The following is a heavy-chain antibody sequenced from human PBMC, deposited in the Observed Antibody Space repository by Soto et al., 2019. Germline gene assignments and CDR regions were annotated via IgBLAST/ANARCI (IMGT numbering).Heavy chain of an antibody. D-gene: IGHD1-26*01. J-gene: IGHJ4*02. Sequence: QVQLVQSGPEVIKPGASLNVSCTASGDTLTSYGVTWVRQAPGQGLEWMGFHSGQNGNTNYAQRFQGRVTMTADMSAATAYLQLMTLRSDDTAIYYCAVGKDFDYWGQGTLVIVSS. CDR2: HSGQNGNT. CDR3: AVGKDFDY. CDR1: GDTLTSYG. V-gene: IGHV1-18*04.